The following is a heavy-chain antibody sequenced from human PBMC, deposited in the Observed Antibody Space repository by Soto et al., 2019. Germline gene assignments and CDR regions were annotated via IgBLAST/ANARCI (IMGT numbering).Heavy chain of an antibody. V-gene: IGHV4-59*01. D-gene: IGHD5-18*01. J-gene: IGHJ4*02. Sequence: PSETLSLTCTVSGGSISSYYWSWIRQPPGKGLEWIGYIYYSGSTNYNPSLKSRVTISVDTSKNQFSLKLSSVTAADTAVYYCARGKGYSDGIDYWGQGTLVTVSS. CDR2: IYYSGST. CDR3: ARGKGYSDGIDY. CDR1: GGSISSYY.